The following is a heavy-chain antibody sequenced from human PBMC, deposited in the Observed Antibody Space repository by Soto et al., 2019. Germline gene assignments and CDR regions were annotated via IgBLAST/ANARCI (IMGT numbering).Heavy chain of an antibody. V-gene: IGHV1-18*01. CDR3: ARSWVTGKGGMDV. J-gene: IGHJ6*02. D-gene: IGHD3-16*01. CDR2: INGYTGNT. CDR1: GYTFTSYG. Sequence: QVQLVQSGGEVKKPGASVKVSCKASGYTFTSYGFSWVRQAPGQGLEWMGWINGYTGNTHSAQKFQGRVTMTIDTSTSTAYMELSTLISDDTAVYYCARSWVTGKGGMDVWGQGTTVTVSS.